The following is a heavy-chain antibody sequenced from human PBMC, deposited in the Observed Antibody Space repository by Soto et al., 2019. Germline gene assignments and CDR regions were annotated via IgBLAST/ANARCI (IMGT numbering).Heavy chain of an antibody. CDR1: GFAFSSYA. D-gene: IGHD3-3*01. V-gene: IGHV3-23*01. CDR3: AKDRPFGVAPNWFDP. Sequence: GGSLRLSCAASGFAFSSYAMSWVRQAPGKGLEWVSAISGSGGSTYYADSVKGRFTISRDNSKNTLYLQMNSLRAEDTAVYYCAKDRPFGVAPNWFDPWGQGTLVTVSS. J-gene: IGHJ5*02. CDR2: ISGSGGST.